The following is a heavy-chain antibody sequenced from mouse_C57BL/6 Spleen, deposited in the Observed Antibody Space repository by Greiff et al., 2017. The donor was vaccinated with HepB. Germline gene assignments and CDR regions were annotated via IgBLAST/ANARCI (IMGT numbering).Heavy chain of an antibody. CDR3: ARENLDY. J-gene: IGHJ2*01. CDR2: ISSGSSTI. V-gene: IGHV5-17*01. Sequence: DVHLVESGGGLVKPGGSLKLSCAASGFTFSDYGMHWVRQAPEKGLEWVAYISSGSSTIYYADTVKGRFTISRDNAKNTLFLQMTSLRSEDTALYYCARENLDYWGQGTTLTVSS. CDR1: GFTFSDYG.